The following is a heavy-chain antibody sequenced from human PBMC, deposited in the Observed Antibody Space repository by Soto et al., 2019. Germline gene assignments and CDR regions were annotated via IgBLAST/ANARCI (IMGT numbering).Heavy chain of an antibody. CDR2: SYYSGGS. J-gene: IGHJ4*02. V-gene: IGHV4-30-4*01. D-gene: IGHD5-12*01. Sequence: QVQLQESGPELVKASQTLSLTSTLSGASVSGAEHYWSWIRQPPGKGLEWIGYSYYSGGSNYNASLQRRVSISVDTSQNQFSLKLTSVTAADTAVYYCARLSGYDPAGAADKWGPGILVSVSS. CDR1: GASVSGAEHY. CDR3: ARLSGYDPAGAADK.